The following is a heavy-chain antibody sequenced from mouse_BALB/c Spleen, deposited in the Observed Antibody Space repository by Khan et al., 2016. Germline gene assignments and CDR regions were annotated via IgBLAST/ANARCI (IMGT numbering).Heavy chain of an antibody. CDR3: ASRQLGLDY. J-gene: IGHJ2*01. CDR1: GYTFTSYW. V-gene: IGHV1-7*01. Sequence: QVQLKQSGAELAKPGASVKMSCKASGYTFTSYWMHWVKQRPGQGLKWIGYINPSTGYTEYNQKFKDKATLTADKSSSTAYMQLSSLTSEDSAVYYCASRQLGLDYWGQGTTLTVSS. CDR2: INPSTGYT. D-gene: IGHD3-2*01.